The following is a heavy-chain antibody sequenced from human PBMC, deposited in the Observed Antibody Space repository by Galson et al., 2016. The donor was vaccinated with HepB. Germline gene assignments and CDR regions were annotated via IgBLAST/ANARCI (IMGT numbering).Heavy chain of an antibody. D-gene: IGHD3-22*01. CDR1: GLTIPFSNVW. Sequence: SLRLSCAASGLTIPFSNVWMTWVRQAPGKGLEWVGRIKGKPDGGTTDYAAPVKGRFLISRHDSKNTLYLQMSSLKTEDTAMYYCTTLRPDYYESSGYLSNWGQGTLVTVSS. V-gene: IGHV3-15*01. J-gene: IGHJ1*01. CDR2: IKGKPDGGTT. CDR3: TTLRPDYYESSGYLSN.